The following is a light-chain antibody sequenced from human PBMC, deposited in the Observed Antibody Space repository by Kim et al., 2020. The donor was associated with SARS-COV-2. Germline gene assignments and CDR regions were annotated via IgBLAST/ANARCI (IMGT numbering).Light chain of an antibody. J-gene: IGKJ2*03. CDR1: QTIDNN. V-gene: IGKV3-15*01. Sequence: SVSPGERTTLSCRASQTIDNNLAWFQQKPGRAPRLFIYGASTRAPGIPARFSGSGSGTEFTLTISSLQSEDFAVYYCQHYHKWPHSFGQGTKLEI. CDR2: GAS. CDR3: QHYHKWPHS.